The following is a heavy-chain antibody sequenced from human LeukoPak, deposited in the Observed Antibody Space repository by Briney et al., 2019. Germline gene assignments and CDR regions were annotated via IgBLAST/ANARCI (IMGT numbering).Heavy chain of an antibody. D-gene: IGHD5-18*01. J-gene: IGHJ4*02. V-gene: IGHV4-30-4*01. CDR2: IYYSGST. Sequence: PSETLSLTCTVSGGSVSSGSYYWSWIRQPPGKGLEWIGYIYYSGSTYYNPSLKSRVTISVDTSKNQFSLKLSSVTAADTAVYYCARVTIMGYSYGFDYWGQGTLVTVSS. CDR3: ARVTIMGYSYGFDY. CDR1: GGSVSSGSYY.